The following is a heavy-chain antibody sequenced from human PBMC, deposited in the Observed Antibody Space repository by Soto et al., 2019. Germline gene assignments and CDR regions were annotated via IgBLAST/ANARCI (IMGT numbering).Heavy chain of an antibody. D-gene: IGHD5-18*01. CDR3: ARDIRGYSRAFDY. CDR2: IYYTGNT. V-gene: IGHV4-61*01. J-gene: IGHJ4*02. CDR1: GGPVSSASYY. Sequence: SETLSLTCTVSGGPVSSASYYWTWIRQPPGKGLEWIGYIYYTGNTNYNPSLKSRVTISVDTSKNQFSLKLTSVTAADTAVYYCARDIRGYSRAFDYWGQGTLVTVSS.